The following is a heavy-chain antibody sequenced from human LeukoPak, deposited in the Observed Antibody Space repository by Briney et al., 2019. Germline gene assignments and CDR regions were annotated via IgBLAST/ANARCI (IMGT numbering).Heavy chain of an antibody. D-gene: IGHD5-24*01. CDR3: ARARMSRDGYNWDY. Sequence: GASVKVSCKASGYTLTGYYMHWVRQAPGQGLEWMGRINPNSGGTNYAQKFQGRVTMTRDTSISTAYMELSRLRSDDTAVYYCARARMSRDGYNWDYWGQGTLVTVSS. J-gene: IGHJ4*02. CDR2: INPNSGGT. V-gene: IGHV1-2*06. CDR1: GYTLTGYY.